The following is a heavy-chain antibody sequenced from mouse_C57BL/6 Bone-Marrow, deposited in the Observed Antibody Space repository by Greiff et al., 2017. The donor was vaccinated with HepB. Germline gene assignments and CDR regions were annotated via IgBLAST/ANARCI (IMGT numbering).Heavy chain of an antibody. CDR2: IHPNSGST. J-gene: IGHJ4*01. D-gene: IGHD1-1*01. CDR3: ASGAFYGSLYAMDY. CDR1: GYTFTSYW. Sequence: QVQLKQPGAELVKPGASVKLSCKASGYTFTSYWMHWVKQRPGQGLEWIGMIHPNSGSTNYNEKFKSKATLTVDKSSSTAYMQLSSLTSEDSAVYYCASGAFYGSLYAMDYWGQGTSVTVSS. V-gene: IGHV1-64*01.